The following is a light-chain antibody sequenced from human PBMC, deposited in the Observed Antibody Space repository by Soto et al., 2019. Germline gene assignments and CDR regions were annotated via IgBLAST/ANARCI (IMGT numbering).Light chain of an antibody. J-gene: IGLJ1*01. Sequence: QSVLTQPASVSGSPGQSITISCTGTSSDVGGYNYVSWYQQHPGKAPKFMIYDVSSRPSGVSNHFSGSKSGNTASLTISGLQAEDEADYYCCSYTTSNTRQIVFGTGTKLTVL. CDR1: SSDVGGYNY. CDR3: CSYTTSNTRQIV. V-gene: IGLV2-14*03. CDR2: DVS.